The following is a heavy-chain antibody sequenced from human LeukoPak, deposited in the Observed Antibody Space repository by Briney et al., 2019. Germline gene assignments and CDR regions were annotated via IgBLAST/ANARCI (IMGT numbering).Heavy chain of an antibody. CDR2: ISGSGGST. V-gene: IGHV3-23*01. Sequence: GSLRLSCAASGFTFSSYAMSWVRQAPGKGLEWVSAISGSGGSTYYADSVKGRFTISRDNSKNTLYLQMNSLRAEDTAVYYCAKALLSGYYFDYWGQGTLVTVSS. J-gene: IGHJ4*02. D-gene: IGHD6-19*01. CDR3: AKALLSGYYFDY. CDR1: GFTFSSYA.